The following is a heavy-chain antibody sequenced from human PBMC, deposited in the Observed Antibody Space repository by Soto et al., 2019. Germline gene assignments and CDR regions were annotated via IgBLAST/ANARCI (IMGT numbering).Heavy chain of an antibody. CDR2: IDPSDSYT. CDR3: ARLQPAAGDNDLTFDY. Sequence: PRESLKISCKGSGYSFTSYWISWVRQMPGKGLEWMGRIDPSDSYTNYSPSFQGHVTISADKSISTAYLQWSSLKASDTAMYYCARLQPAAGDNDLTFDYWGQGALVTVSS. D-gene: IGHD6-13*01. V-gene: IGHV5-10-1*01. J-gene: IGHJ4*02. CDR1: GYSFTSYW.